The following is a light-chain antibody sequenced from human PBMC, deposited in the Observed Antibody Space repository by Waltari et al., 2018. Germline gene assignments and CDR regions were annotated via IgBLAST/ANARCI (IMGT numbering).Light chain of an antibody. CDR3: QNNTSAPAT. CDR2: DAS. Sequence: TQITLSPPSLSASVGDRFTITSRASKGISIYLACYQQKPGKVPQLRIYDASSLQSGVPSRFSGGGYGKDVSLTISNLRPEDVATYYCQNNTSAPATFGQGTKLEIK. J-gene: IGKJ2*01. V-gene: IGKV1-27*01. CDR1: KGISIY.